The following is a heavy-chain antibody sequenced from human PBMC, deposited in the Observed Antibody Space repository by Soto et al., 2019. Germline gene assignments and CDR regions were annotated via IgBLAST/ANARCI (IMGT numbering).Heavy chain of an antibody. V-gene: IGHV3-23*01. Sequence: PGGSLRLSCAASGFTFSSYAMSWVRQAPGKGLEWVSAMSGSGVTTHHADSVKGRFTISRDNSKNTLYLHLNSLRAEDTAVYYCVKEATSKGWLYNGYYYYYYMDVWGKGTTVTVSS. CDR1: GFTFSSYA. CDR3: VKEATSKGWLYNGYYYYYYMDV. CDR2: MSGSGVTT. J-gene: IGHJ6*03. D-gene: IGHD1-1*01.